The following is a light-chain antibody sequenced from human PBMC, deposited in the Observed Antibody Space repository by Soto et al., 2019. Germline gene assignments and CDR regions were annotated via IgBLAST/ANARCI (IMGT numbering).Light chain of an antibody. J-gene: IGKJ1*01. Sequence: DIQMTQSPSTLSASVGDRVTITCRASQSISSWLAWYQQKPGKAPKLLIYDASRLESGVPSRFSGSGSGTGTEFTLTISSLQPDDFATYYCQQYDSQGTFGQGTKVDIK. CDR1: QSISSW. CDR3: QQYDSQGT. CDR2: DAS. V-gene: IGKV1-5*01.